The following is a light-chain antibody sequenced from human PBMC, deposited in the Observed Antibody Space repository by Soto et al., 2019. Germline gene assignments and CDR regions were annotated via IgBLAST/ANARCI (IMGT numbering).Light chain of an antibody. CDR1: RRDVGGYNY. CDR3: GSYAGSYSV. Sequence: QPVLNQPSSVTRTPGRSVTISCPRDRRDVGGYNYVSWYQQHPGKAPKLMIYDVSKRPSGVPDRFSGSKSGNTASLTISGLHAEFEANYNCGSYAGSYSVFRTRTNVTV. V-gene: IGLV2-11*01. J-gene: IGLJ1*01. CDR2: DVS.